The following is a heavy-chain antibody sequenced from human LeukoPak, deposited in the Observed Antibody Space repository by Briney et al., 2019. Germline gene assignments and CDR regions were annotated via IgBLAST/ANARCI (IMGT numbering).Heavy chain of an antibody. CDR1: GGTFSSYA. Sequence: VASVKVSCTASGGTFSSYAISWVRQAPGQGLEWMGGIIPIFGTANYAQKFQGRVTITADESTSTAYMELSSLRSEDTAVYYCAGEWGYYDSSGYSPNLFDYWGQGTLVTVSS. J-gene: IGHJ4*02. V-gene: IGHV1-69*13. CDR3: AGEWGYYDSSGYSPNLFDY. D-gene: IGHD3-22*01. CDR2: IIPIFGTA.